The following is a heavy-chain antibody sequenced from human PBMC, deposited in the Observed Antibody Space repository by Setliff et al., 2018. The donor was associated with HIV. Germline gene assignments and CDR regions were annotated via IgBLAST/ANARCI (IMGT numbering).Heavy chain of an antibody. CDR1: GGSISSSSFY. J-gene: IGHJ6*03. D-gene: IGHD3-3*01. V-gene: IGHV4-39*02. CDR2: IYYNTRT. CDR3: AGNQNWNGYAFPYIDV. Sequence: SETLSLTCNVPGGSISSSSFYWAWLRQPPGKEPEWISSIYYNTRTYYNLSLRSRVTISVDTSKNLFSLNKTSVTAADTAVYYCAGNQNWNGYAFPYIDVWGKGTTVTVSS.